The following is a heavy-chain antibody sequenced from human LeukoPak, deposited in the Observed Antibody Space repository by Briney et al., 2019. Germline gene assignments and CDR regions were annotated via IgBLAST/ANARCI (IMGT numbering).Heavy chain of an antibody. D-gene: IGHD1-26*01. Sequence: ASVKVSCKASGYTFTSYGIRWVRQVPGQGLEWMGWISAYNGNTNYAQKLQGRVTMTTDTSTSTAYMELRSLRSDDTAVYYCARDRVVGATKSYYCYMDVWGKGTTVTVSS. CDR2: ISAYNGNT. CDR1: GYTFTSYG. CDR3: ARDRVVGATKSYYCYMDV. V-gene: IGHV1-18*01. J-gene: IGHJ6*03.